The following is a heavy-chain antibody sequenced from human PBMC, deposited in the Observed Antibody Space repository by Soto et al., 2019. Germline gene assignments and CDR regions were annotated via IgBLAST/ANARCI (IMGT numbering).Heavy chain of an antibody. CDR1: GYTFTSYG. D-gene: IGHD5-18*01. J-gene: IGHJ6*02. V-gene: IGHV1-18*01. CDR3: ARERGYSYGSPDYYYYYGMDV. CDR2: ISAYNGKA. Sequence: ASVKVSCKASGYTFTSYGISWVRQAPGQGLEWMGWISAYNGKANYAQKFQGRVTITADKSTSTAYMELRSLRSEDTAVYYCARERGYSYGSPDYYYYYGMDVWGQGTTVTVSS.